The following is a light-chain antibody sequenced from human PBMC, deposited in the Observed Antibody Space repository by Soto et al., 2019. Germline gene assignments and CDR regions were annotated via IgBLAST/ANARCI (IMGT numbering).Light chain of an antibody. V-gene: IGKV1-39*01. CDR3: QQSYSTPSLT. CDR2: AAS. Sequence: DIPMTQSPSSLSASAGDRVTITCRASQSIDKYLSWYQQKPGKGPNLLIYAASNLRTGVPSRFSGSGSGTEFTLTISGLLPEDFATYFCQQSYSTPSLTFGGGTKVEIK. CDR1: QSIDKY. J-gene: IGKJ4*01.